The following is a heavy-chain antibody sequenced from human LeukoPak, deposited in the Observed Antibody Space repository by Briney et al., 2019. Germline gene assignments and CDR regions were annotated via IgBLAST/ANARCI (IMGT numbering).Heavy chain of an antibody. CDR1: GYTFTSYY. D-gene: IGHD5-24*01. V-gene: IGHV1-46*01. CDR3: ARDLGDGYNWDY. CDR2: INPSGGST. Sequence: GASVKVSCKASGYTFTSYYMHWVRQAPGQGLEWMGIINPSGGSTSYAQKFQGRVTMTRDMSTSTVYMELSRLRSDDTAVYYCARDLGDGYNWDYWGQGTLVTVSS. J-gene: IGHJ4*02.